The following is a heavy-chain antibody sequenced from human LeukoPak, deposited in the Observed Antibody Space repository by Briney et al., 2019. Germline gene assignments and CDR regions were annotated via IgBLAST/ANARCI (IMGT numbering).Heavy chain of an antibody. CDR1: GGTFSGYY. CDR3: VRVMPRHYYYGMDV. J-gene: IGHJ6*02. Sequence: SETLSLTCAVYGGTFSGYYWSWIRQPPGKRLEWIGYVSYSGSTDYNPSLKSRVLISIDTSKDQFSLRLTSVTPADTGVYYCVRVMPRHYYYGMDVWGPGTTVTVSS. V-gene: IGHV4-59*01. CDR2: VSYSGST. D-gene: IGHD6-6*01.